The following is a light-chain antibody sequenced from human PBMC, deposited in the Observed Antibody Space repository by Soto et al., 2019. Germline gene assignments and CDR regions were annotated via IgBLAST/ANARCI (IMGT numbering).Light chain of an antibody. CDR2: DVN. Sequence: QSVLTQPASVSGSLGQSITISCTGTSSDIGAYIFVSWYQQHPGKAPKLMVYDVNRRPPGVPDRFFGSKSGNTASLTVSGLQAEDEADYYCVSFAGGTYVFGTGTKVTVL. V-gene: IGLV2-8*01. J-gene: IGLJ1*01. CDR3: VSFAGGTYV. CDR1: SSDIGAYIF.